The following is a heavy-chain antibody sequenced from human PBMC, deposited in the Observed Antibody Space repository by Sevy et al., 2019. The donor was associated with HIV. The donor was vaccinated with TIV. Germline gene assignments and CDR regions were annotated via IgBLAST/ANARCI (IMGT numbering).Heavy chain of an antibody. CDR1: GFDVSNNY. Sequence: GGSLRLSCAGSGFDVSNNYMSWVRQAPGKGLEWVSIIYSSGTTYYGDSVKGGFTISRDKSKNKVYLQMSSLRADDTAFYHCARDYSRRPGWFDPWGQGTLVTVSS. J-gene: IGHJ5*02. CDR3: ARDYSRRPGWFDP. CDR2: IYSSGTT. D-gene: IGHD6-13*01. V-gene: IGHV3-53*01.